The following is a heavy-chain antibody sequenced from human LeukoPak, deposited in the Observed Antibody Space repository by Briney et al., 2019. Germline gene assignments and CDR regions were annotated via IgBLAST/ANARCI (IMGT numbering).Heavy chain of an antibody. CDR1: GFTFGAYT. J-gene: IGHJ4*02. CDR2: IFSRSESI. D-gene: IGHD5-24*01. V-gene: IGHV3-21*04. CDR3: AKDWYREEMATNTFDY. Sequence: GGSLRLSCAASGFTFGAYTINWVRQAPGKGLEWVSCIFSRSESILYADSVKGRFTISRDNSKNTLYLQMNSLRAEDTAVYYCAKDWYREEMATNTFDYWGQGTLVTVSS.